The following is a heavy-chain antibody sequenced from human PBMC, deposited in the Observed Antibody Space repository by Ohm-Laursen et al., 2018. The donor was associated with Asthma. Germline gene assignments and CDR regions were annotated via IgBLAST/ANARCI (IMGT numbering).Heavy chain of an antibody. J-gene: IGHJ4*02. CDR1: GFAFDDYG. CDR3: TRGGHYGSYFDY. D-gene: IGHD4-17*01. Sequence: GSLRLSCTASGFAFDDYGMHWVRQAPGKGLVWVSRVYGDGSNTIYADSVKGRFTISRDNAKNTLYLQMNSLRAEDTAVYYCTRGGHYGSYFDYWGQGTLVTVSS. V-gene: IGHV3-74*01. CDR2: VYGDGSNT.